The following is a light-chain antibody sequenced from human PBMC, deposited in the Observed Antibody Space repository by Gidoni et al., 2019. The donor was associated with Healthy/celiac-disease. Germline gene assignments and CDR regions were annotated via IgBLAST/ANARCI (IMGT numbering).Light chain of an antibody. CDR2: AAS. V-gene: IGKV1-39*01. Sequence: DIQMTPSPSSLSASVGDRVTITCRASQSISSYLNWYQQKPGKAPKLLIYAASSLQSGVPSRFSGSGSGTDFTLTISSLQPEDFATYYCQQSYSTPNTFGQXTKLEIK. CDR3: QQSYSTPNT. J-gene: IGKJ2*01. CDR1: QSISSY.